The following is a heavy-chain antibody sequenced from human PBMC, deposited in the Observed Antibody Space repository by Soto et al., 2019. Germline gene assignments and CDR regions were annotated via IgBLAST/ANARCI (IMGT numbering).Heavy chain of an antibody. CDR3: AIDILSVGPRANDAFDV. V-gene: IGHV1-3*01. CDR1: GFTFSDHL. CDR2: INPDNVNT. Sequence: VQSGAEVRKPGASVNISCRASGFTFSDHLINWVRQVPGQSLEWMGWINPDNVNTKYSQAFQGRVTISRHSSASIVYVEVSDLTSEDTAVFYCAIDILSVGPRANDAFDVWGQGTMVTVSS. J-gene: IGHJ3*01. D-gene: IGHD2-8*02.